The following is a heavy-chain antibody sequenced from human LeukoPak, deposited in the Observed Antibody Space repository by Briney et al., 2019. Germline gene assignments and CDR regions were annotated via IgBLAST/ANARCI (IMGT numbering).Heavy chain of an antibody. CDR3: ARATVFRFDY. CDR2: IYYSGST. Sequence: TSETLSLTCTVSGGSISSSSYYWGWIRQPPGKGLEWIGSIYYSGSTYYNPSLKSRVTISVDTSKNQFSLKLSSVTAADTAVYYCARATVFRFDYWGQGTLVTVSS. D-gene: IGHD3-3*01. J-gene: IGHJ4*02. CDR1: GGSISSSSYY. V-gene: IGHV4-39*07.